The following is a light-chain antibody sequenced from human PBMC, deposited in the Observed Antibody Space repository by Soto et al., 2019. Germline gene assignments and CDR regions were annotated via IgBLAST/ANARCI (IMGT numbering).Light chain of an antibody. CDR1: SSNIGAEYD. Sequence: QSVLTQPPSVSGAPGQTVTISCTGSSSNIGAEYDVHWYQQLPGGAPKLLIYESSDRLSGVPDRFSGSKSGASASLAITGVQAEDEANYYCQSYDSSLSVVVFGGGTKLTVL. V-gene: IGLV1-40*01. J-gene: IGLJ2*01. CDR3: QSYDSSLSVVV. CDR2: ESS.